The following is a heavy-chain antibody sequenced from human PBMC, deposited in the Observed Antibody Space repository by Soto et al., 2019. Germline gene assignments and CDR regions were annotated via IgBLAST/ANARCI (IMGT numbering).Heavy chain of an antibody. CDR1: GGSFSGHC. D-gene: IGHD3-22*01. J-gene: IGHJ5*01. Sequence: SETLSLTCAVYGGSFSGHCWTWIRQSPGKGLKWIGDINHSGRVNYSPSLKSRVTISLDTSKNQLSLTLSAVTAADTAMYYCSTRAYDTNGYYRFDPWGQGTLVTVSS. CDR2: INHSGRV. CDR3: STRAYDTNGYYRFDP. V-gene: IGHV4-34*01.